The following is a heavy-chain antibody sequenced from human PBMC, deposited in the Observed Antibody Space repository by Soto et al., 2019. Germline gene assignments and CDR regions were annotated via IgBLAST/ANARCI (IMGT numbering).Heavy chain of an antibody. CDR1: GGSISSSNW. CDR2: VYHSGST. J-gene: IGHJ2*01. CDR3: ACRGSRIMGATGALYWYCDL. Sequence: QVQLQESGPGLVKPSGTLSLTCAVSGGSISSSNWWSWVRQPPGKGLEWIGGVYHSGSTNYNPSLKSRVTLSVDKYKSRCSLKVSSVTAADTAVYYCACRGSRIMGATGALYWYCDLSGRGTLVTVSS. V-gene: IGHV4-4*02. D-gene: IGHD1-26*01.